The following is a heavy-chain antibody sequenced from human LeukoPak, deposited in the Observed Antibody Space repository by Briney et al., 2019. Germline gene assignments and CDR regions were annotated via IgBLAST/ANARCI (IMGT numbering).Heavy chain of an antibody. D-gene: IGHD1-26*01. V-gene: IGHV4-30-2*01. Sequence: SETLSLTCTVSGGSISSGGYYWNWIRQPPGKGLEWIGYIFHGGSTYYNPSLKSRVTMSVDRSKNQFSLKLNSVTAADTAVYYCARDRVREWVDYWGQGTLVTVSS. CDR1: GGSISSGGYY. CDR3: ARDRVREWVDY. CDR2: IFHGGST. J-gene: IGHJ4*02.